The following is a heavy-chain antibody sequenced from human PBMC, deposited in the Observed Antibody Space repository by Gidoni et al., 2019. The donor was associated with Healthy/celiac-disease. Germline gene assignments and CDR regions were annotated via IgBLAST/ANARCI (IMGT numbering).Heavy chain of an antibody. V-gene: IGHV3-23*01. CDR2: ISGSGGSA. CDR1: GFLFSRSA. CDR3: AKVSRGSGSYYSSGFDY. Sequence: EVQLLESGGGLVQPGGSLRLSCAASGFLFSRSAMSWVRQAPGQGLEWVSAISGSGGSAYYAYSVKGRFTISRDNSKNTLYLQMNSLRAEDTAVYYCAKVSRGSGSYYSSGFDYWGQGTLVTVSS. J-gene: IGHJ4*02. D-gene: IGHD3-10*01.